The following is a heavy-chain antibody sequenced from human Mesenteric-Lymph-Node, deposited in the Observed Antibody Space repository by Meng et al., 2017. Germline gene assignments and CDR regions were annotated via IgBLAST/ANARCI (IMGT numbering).Heavy chain of an antibody. CDR2: INHSGST. D-gene: IGHD1-26*01. CDR3: ARGHRYSGGGVGY. CDR1: GGSFSGYY. V-gene: IGHV4-34*01. Sequence: QVQLQQWGAGLLKPSETLSLTCAVYGGSFSGYYWSWIRQPPGKGLEWIGEINHSGSTNYNPSLKSRVTISVDTSKNQFSLKLSPVTAADTAVYYCARGHRYSGGGVGYWGQGTLVTVSS. J-gene: IGHJ4*02.